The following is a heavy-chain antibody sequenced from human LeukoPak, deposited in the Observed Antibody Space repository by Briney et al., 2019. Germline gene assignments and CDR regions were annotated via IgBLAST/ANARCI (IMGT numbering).Heavy chain of an antibody. Sequence: GGSLRLSCAASGFTFSSYAMSWVRQAPGKGLEWVSAISGSGGSTYYADSVKGRFTISRDNSKNTLYLQMNSLRAEDTAVYSCAGSGVYYSYGMDVWAQGTTVTVSS. CDR3: AGSGVYYSYGMDV. V-gene: IGHV3-23*01. CDR2: ISGSGGST. D-gene: IGHD2-8*01. CDR1: GFTFSSYA. J-gene: IGHJ6*02.